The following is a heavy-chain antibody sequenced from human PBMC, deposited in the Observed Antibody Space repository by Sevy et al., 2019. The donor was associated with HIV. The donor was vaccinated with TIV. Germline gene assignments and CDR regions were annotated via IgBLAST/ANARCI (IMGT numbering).Heavy chain of an antibody. CDR3: AGMEVGGYDLLTGRSTGWFDP. J-gene: IGHJ5*02. Sequence: SETLSLTCTVSGGSISSSNYYWGWIRQPPGKGLEWIGSIYYSGSPYYNPSLKSRVTISVDTSKNQFFLNLSSVTAPVTVVYYCAGMEVGGYDLLTGRSTGWFDPWGQGTLVTVSS. D-gene: IGHD3-9*01. V-gene: IGHV4-39*01. CDR2: IYYSGSP. CDR1: GGSISSSNYY.